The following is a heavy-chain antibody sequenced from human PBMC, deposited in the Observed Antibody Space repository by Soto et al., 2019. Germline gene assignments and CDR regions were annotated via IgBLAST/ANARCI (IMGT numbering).Heavy chain of an antibody. CDR1: GCTFTSYY. CDR2: INPSGGST. Sequence: ASVKVSCKASGCTFTSYYMHWVRQAPGQGLEWMGIINPSGGSTSYAQKFQGRVTMTRDTSTSTVYMELSSLRSEDTAVYYCARGSAKLAAAGTGAFDIWGQGTMVTVSS. CDR3: ARGSAKLAAAGTGAFDI. D-gene: IGHD6-13*01. V-gene: IGHV1-46*01. J-gene: IGHJ3*02.